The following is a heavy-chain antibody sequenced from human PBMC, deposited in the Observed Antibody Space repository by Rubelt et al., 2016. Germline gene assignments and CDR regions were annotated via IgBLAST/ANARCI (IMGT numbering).Heavy chain of an antibody. Sequence: QVQLQQWGAGLLKPSETLSLTCAVYGGSFSGYYWSWIRQPPGKGLEWLGEINHSGSNNYNPSLKSRVTISVDTSKNQFSLKLSSVTAADTAVYYCARGIRAILYYGMDVWGQGTTVTVSS. CDR2: INHSGSN. D-gene: IGHD3-3*02. V-gene: IGHV4-34*01. J-gene: IGHJ6*02. CDR1: GGSFSGYY. CDR3: ARGIRAILYYGMDV.